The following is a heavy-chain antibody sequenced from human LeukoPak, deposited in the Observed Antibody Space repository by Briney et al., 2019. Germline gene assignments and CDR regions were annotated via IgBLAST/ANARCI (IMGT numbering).Heavy chain of an antibody. CDR3: AREGDFWSGYYPGIFDY. Sequence: PGGSLRLSCAASGFTFSSDSMNWVRQAPGKGLEWVSYISSSSSSIYYADSVKGRFTISRDNAKNSLYLQMNSLRAEDTAVYYCAREGDFWSGYYPGIFDYWGQGTLVTVSS. D-gene: IGHD3-3*01. CDR1: GFTFSSDS. J-gene: IGHJ4*02. CDR2: ISSSSSSI. V-gene: IGHV3-48*04.